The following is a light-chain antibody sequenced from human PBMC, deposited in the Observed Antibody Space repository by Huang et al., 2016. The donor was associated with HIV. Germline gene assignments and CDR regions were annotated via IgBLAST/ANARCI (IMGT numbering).Light chain of an antibody. CDR3: MQALQTPLT. Sequence: IVITQSPLSLFVPPGEPASISCRSSQSPLHRNGNNYFDWYLQKPGQSPQLLIYVASSRASGIPDRFNGSGSGTDFTLKISRVEAEDVGVYYCMQALQTPLTFGGRTKVEVK. CDR2: VAS. V-gene: IGKV2-28*01. J-gene: IGKJ4*01. CDR1: QSPLHRNGNNY.